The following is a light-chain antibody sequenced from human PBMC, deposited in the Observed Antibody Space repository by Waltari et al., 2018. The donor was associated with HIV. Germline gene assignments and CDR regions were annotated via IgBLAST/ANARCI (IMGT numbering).Light chain of an antibody. V-gene: IGLV1-44*01. J-gene: IGLJ3*02. CDR2: GNY. CDR1: SSNIGSNT. CDR3: ASWDDSVDGWV. Sequence: QAVLTQPPSASGTPGQRVTVSCSGSSSNIGSNTANWYQQVPGTAPKLLIYGNYEGPSGVPDRFSGSKSGTSASLAISGLQSDDEADYYCASWDDSVDGWVFGGGTKLTVL.